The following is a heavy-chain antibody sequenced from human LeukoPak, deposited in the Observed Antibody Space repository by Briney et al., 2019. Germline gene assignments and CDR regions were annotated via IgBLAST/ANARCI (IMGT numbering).Heavy chain of an antibody. Sequence: PSETLSLTCAVYGGSFSGYYWSWIRQPPGKGLEWIGEINHSGSTNYNPSLKSRVTISVDTSKNQFSLKLSSVAAADTAVYYCASALQPYYYYASGSISYFDYWGQGTLVTVSS. CDR1: GGSFSGYY. V-gene: IGHV4-34*01. CDR3: ASALQPYYYYASGSISYFDY. D-gene: IGHD3-10*01. CDR2: INHSGST. J-gene: IGHJ4*02.